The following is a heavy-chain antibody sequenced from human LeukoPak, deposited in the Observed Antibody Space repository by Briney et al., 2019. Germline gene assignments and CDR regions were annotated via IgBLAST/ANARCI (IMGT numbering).Heavy chain of an antibody. D-gene: IGHD6-13*01. CDR2: INPNSGGT. Sequence: GASVKVSCKASGYTFTGYYMDWVRQAPGQGLEWMGWINPNSGGTNYAQKFQGRVTMTRDTSISTAYMELSRLRSDDTAVYYCARNSVKIAAAGSYYYGMDVWGQGTTVTVSS. CDR3: ARNSVKIAAAGSYYYGMDV. CDR1: GYTFTGYY. V-gene: IGHV1-2*02. J-gene: IGHJ6*02.